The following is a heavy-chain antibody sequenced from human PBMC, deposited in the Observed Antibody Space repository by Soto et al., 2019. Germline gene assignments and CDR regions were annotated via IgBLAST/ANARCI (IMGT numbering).Heavy chain of an antibody. D-gene: IGHD2-8*01. CDR1: GGSISSYY. Sequence: SETLSLTCTVSGGSISSYYWSWIRQPPGKGLEWIGYIYYSGSTNYNPSLKSRVTISVDTSKNQFSLKLSSVTAADTAVYYCARAQGYCTNGVCYRSPNYYYMDVWGKGTTVTVSS. CDR3: ARAQGYCTNGVCYRSPNYYYMDV. J-gene: IGHJ6*03. V-gene: IGHV4-59*01. CDR2: IYYSGST.